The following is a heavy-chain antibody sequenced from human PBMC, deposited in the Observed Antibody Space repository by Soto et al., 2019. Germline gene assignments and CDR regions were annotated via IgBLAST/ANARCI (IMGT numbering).Heavy chain of an antibody. CDR1: GYTFTSYA. J-gene: IGHJ3*02. CDR2: INAGNGNT. V-gene: IGHV1-3*05. Sequence: QVQLVQSGAEEKKPGASVKVSCKASGYTFTSYAMHWVRQAPGQRLEWMGWINAGNGNTKYSQKFQGRVTITRDTSASTAYMALSSLRSEDTAVYYCARIQWAVDGTGTAFDIWGQGTMVTVSS. CDR3: ARIQWAVDGTGTAFDI. D-gene: IGHD6-19*01.